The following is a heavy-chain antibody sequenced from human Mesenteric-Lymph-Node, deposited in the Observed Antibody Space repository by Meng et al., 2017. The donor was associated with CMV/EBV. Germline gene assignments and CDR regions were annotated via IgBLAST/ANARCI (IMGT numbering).Heavy chain of an antibody. CDR3: ALSLGVVVPAGYWYGMDV. Sequence: GESLKISCAASGFTFSSYAMHWVRQAPGKGLEWVAVISYDGSNKYYADSVKGRFTISRDNSKNTLYLQMNSLRAEDTALYYCALSLGVVVPAGYWYGMDVWGQGTTVTVSS. CDR1: GFTFSSYA. V-gene: IGHV3-30-3*01. J-gene: IGHJ6*02. D-gene: IGHD2-2*01. CDR2: ISYDGSNK.